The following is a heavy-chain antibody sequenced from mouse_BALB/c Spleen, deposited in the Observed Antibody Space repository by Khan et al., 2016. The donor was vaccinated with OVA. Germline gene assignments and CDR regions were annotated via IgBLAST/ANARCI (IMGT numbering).Heavy chain of an antibody. CDR2: INTNTGEP. J-gene: IGHJ1*01. D-gene: IGHD2-1*01. Sequence: QIQLVQSGPELKKPGETVKISCKASGYTFTNYGMNLVKQAPGKGLKWMGWINTNTGEPTYAEAFKGRFVFSLETSARTAYLSIHHLTHEDTATYFGARRSIYYGYFDVWGAWTTVTVSS. CDR1: GYTFTNYG. CDR3: ARRSIYYGYFDV. V-gene: IGHV9-3*02.